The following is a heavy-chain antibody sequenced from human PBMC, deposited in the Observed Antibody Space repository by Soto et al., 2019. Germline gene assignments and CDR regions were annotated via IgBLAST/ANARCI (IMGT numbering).Heavy chain of an antibody. D-gene: IGHD5-18*01. CDR1: GFTFSSYA. J-gene: IGHJ6*02. Sequence: GGSLRLSCAASGFTFSSYAMSWVRQAPGKGLEWVSAISGSGGSTYYADSVKGRFTISRDNSKNTLYLQMNSLRAEDTAVYYCANCGYSYGYYYYGMDVWGQGTTVTVSS. CDR3: ANCGYSYGYYYYGMDV. V-gene: IGHV3-23*01. CDR2: ISGSGGST.